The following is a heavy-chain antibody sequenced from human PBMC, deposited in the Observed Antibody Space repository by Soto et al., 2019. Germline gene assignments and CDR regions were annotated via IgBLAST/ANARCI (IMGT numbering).Heavy chain of an antibody. J-gene: IGHJ6*02. V-gene: IGHV4-31*03. Sequence: SETLSLTCTASGGSISSGGYYWSWIRQHPGKGLEWIGYIYYSGSTYYNPSLKSRVTISVDTSKNQFSLKLSSVTAADTAVYYCARSNCGSTSCYRSYYYGMDVWGQGTTVTVSS. CDR1: GGSISSGGYY. CDR3: ARSNCGSTSCYRSYYYGMDV. D-gene: IGHD2-2*01. CDR2: IYYSGST.